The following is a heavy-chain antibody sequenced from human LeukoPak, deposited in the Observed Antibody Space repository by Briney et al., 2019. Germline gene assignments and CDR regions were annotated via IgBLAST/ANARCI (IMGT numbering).Heavy chain of an antibody. CDR3: ARDSWFGELLYY. Sequence: SETLSLTCTVSGGSVSSGSYYWSWIRQPPGKGLEWIGYIYYSGSTNYNPPLKSRVTISVDTSKNQFSLKLSSVTAADTAVYYCARDSWFGELLYYWGQGTLVTVSS. CDR2: IYYSGST. D-gene: IGHD3-10*01. CDR1: GGSVSSGSYY. V-gene: IGHV4-61*01. J-gene: IGHJ4*02.